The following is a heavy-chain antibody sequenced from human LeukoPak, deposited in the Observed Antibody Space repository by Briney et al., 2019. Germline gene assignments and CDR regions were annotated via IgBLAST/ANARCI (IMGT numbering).Heavy chain of an antibody. CDR1: GGSISSSSYY. Sequence: TSETLSLTCTVSGGSISSSSYYWGWIRQPPGKGLEWIGSIYYGGSTYYNPSLKSRVTISVDTSKNQFSLKLSSVTAADTAVYYCARGEMATVDYWGQGTLVTVSS. D-gene: IGHD5-24*01. V-gene: IGHV4-39*07. CDR2: IYYGGST. J-gene: IGHJ4*02. CDR3: ARGEMATVDY.